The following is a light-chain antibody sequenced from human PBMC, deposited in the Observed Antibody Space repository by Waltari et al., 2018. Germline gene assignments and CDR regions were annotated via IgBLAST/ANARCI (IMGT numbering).Light chain of an antibody. Sequence: EIVMTQSPAALSVSPGERATLSCRASQSLSNNLAWYQHKPGQPPRLLISGASTRATGVPARFSGSGSGTEFTLTMSSLQSEDSAIYFCQQYNTWPPSTFGQGTKLEIK. CDR3: QQYNTWPPST. CDR2: GAS. CDR1: QSLSNN. J-gene: IGKJ2*02. V-gene: IGKV3-15*01.